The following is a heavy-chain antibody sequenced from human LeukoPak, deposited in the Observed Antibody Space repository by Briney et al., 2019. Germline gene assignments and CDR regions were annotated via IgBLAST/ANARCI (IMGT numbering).Heavy chain of an antibody. J-gene: IGHJ6*02. CDR3: ARRSDYYGSGSYYKSHYYYYGMDV. CDR1: GYSFTSYW. D-gene: IGHD3-10*01. CDR2: IYPGDSDT. V-gene: IGHV5-51*01. Sequence: GESLKISFKGSGYSFTSYWIGWVRQMPGKGLEWMGTIYPGDSDTRYSPSFQGQVTISADKSISTAYLQWSSLKASDTAMYYCARRSDYYGSGSYYKSHYYYYGMDVWGQGTTVTVSS.